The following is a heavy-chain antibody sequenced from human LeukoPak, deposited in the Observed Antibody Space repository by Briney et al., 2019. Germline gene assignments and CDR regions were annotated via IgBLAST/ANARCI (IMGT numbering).Heavy chain of an antibody. CDR3: ARRHDLWTGDTGYNFYMDV. J-gene: IGHJ6*03. D-gene: IGHD3/OR15-3a*01. Sequence: GGSLRLSCVVSGFTFRNYWMSWVRQAPGKGLEWVANIKGDGSEKHYVDSVKGRFTIARDNANKSLYLEMNNLRAEETAVYYCARRHDLWTGDTGYNFYMDVWGRGTTVTVSS. CDR2: IKGDGSEK. CDR1: GFTFRNYW. V-gene: IGHV3-7*01.